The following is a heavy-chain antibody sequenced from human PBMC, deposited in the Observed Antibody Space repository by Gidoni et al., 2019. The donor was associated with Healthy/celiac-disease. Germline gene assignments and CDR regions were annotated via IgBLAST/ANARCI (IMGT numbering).Heavy chain of an antibody. D-gene: IGHD5-18*01. Sequence: EVQLVESGGGLVQPGGSLRLSCAASGFTFSSYEMNWVRQAPGKGLEWVSYISSSGSTIYYADSVKGRFTISRDNAKNSLYLQMNSLRAEDTAVYYCARDSLGDTAMVTRRNAFDIWGQGTMVTVSS. CDR3: ARDSLGDTAMVTRRNAFDI. CDR2: ISSSGSTI. CDR1: GFTFSSYE. J-gene: IGHJ3*02. V-gene: IGHV3-48*03.